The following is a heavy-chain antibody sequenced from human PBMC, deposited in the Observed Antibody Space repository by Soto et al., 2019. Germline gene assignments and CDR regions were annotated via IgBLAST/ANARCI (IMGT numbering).Heavy chain of an antibody. CDR1: GYSFTSYW. Sequence: TGESLKISCKGSGYSFTSYWIGWVRQMPGKGLEWMGIIYPGDSDTRYSPSFQGQVTIPADKSISTAYLQWSSMKASDTAMYYCARHNIGSGWYGGASTGPLKVYYYGMDVWGQGTTVTVSS. D-gene: IGHD6-19*01. J-gene: IGHJ6*02. CDR2: IYPGDSDT. V-gene: IGHV5-51*01. CDR3: ARHNIGSGWYGGASTGPLKVYYYGMDV.